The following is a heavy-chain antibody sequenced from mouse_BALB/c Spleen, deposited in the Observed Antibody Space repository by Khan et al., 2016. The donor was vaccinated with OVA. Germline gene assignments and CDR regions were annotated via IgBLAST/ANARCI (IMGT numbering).Heavy chain of an antibody. CDR2: LSSGGSYT. CDR3: TRLAYYYNSEGFAY. Sequence: EVQGVESGGDLVKPGGSLKLSCAASGFTFSTYGMSWVRQTPDKRLEWVAALSSGGSYTYYPDSVKGRFIISRDNAKNTLYLQMSSLKSEDTAMYYSTRLAYYYNSEGFAYWGQGTLVTVSA. J-gene: IGHJ3*01. V-gene: IGHV5-6*01. CDR1: GFTFSTYG. D-gene: IGHD1-1*01.